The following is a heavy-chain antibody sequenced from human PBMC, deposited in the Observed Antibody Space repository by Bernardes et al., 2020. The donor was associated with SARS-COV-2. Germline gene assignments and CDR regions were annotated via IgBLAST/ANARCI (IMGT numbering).Heavy chain of an antibody. CDR2: IYYSGST. J-gene: IGHJ4*02. V-gene: IGHV4-59*01. Sequence: ETLSLTCTVSGGSISSYYWSWIRQPPGKGLEWIGYIYYSGSTNYNPSLKSRVTISVDTSKNHFSLRLTSVTAADTAVYYCVANFDYWGQGTLVTVSS. CDR3: VANFDY. CDR1: GGSISSYY.